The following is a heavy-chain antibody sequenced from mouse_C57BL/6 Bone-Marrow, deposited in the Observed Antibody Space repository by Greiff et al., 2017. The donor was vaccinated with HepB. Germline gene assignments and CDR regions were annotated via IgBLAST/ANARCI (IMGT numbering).Heavy chain of an antibody. CDR1: GYTFTDYE. V-gene: IGHV1-15*01. Sequence: VQGVESGAELVRPGASVTLSCKASGYTFTDYEMHWVKQTPVHGLEWIGAIDPETGGTAYNQKFKGKAILTADKSSSTAYMELRSLTSEDSAVYYCTREGGSSYGDFDVWGTGTTVTVSS. J-gene: IGHJ1*03. CDR3: TREGGSSYGDFDV. CDR2: IDPETGGT. D-gene: IGHD1-1*01.